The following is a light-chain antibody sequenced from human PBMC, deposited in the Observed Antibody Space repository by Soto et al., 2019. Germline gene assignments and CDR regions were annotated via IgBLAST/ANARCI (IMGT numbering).Light chain of an antibody. V-gene: IGKV1-39*01. CDR1: QSIINY. CDR3: QQSYNTPRT. Sequence: DLPMTQSPSSLSASIGDRVTITCRASQSIINYLNWYQHKPGKAPKLLISAASSLQSGVPIRFSGSGSGTDFTLTISNLQPEDFATYYCQQSYNTPRTFGQGTKVEIK. CDR2: AAS. J-gene: IGKJ1*01.